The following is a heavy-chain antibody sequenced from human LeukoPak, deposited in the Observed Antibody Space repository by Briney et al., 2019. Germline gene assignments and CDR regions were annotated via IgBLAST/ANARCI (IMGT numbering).Heavy chain of an antibody. CDR1: GFTFSSFE. CDR2: ISSSGSPR. CDR3: ARSFDY. J-gene: IGHJ4*02. V-gene: IGHV3-48*03. Sequence: GGSLKLSCAASGFTFSSFEMNLVRQAPGKGLEWVSYISSSGSPRYYADSVKGRFTISRDNAKNSLYLQMNSLRAEDTALYYCARSFDYWGQGTLVTVSS.